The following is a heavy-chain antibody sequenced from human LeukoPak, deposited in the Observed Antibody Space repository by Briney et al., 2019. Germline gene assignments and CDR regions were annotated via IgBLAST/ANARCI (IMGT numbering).Heavy chain of an antibody. V-gene: IGHV1-69*06. Sequence: SVKVSCKASVATFSSYAISWVRQSPGQGLEWMGGIIPIFGTANYAQKFQGRVTITADITTNTAYMELSSLTSEDTAVYYCARDPKGGGQRTLHYWGQGTLVTVSS. CDR1: VATFSSYA. J-gene: IGHJ4*02. D-gene: IGHD3-16*01. CDR2: IIPIFGTA. CDR3: ARDPKGGGQRTLHY.